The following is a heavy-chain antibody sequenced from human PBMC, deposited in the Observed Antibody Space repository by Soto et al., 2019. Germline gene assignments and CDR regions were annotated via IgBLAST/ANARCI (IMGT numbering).Heavy chain of an antibody. CDR2: ISGSGGST. J-gene: IGHJ4*02. D-gene: IGHD3-22*01. Sequence: HPGGSLRLSCAASGFTFSSYAMSWVRQAPGKGLEWVSAISGSGGSTYYADSVKGRFTISRDNSKNTLYLQMNSLRAEDTAVYYCAKDQGQAMIVVALFDYWGQGTLVTVSS. V-gene: IGHV3-23*01. CDR1: GFTFSSYA. CDR3: AKDQGQAMIVVALFDY.